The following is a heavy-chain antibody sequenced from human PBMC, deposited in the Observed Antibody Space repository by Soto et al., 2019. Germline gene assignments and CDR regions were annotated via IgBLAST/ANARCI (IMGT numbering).Heavy chain of an antibody. D-gene: IGHD2-2*01. CDR2: IWYDGSNK. Sequence: GGSLRLSCAASGFTFSSYGMHWVRQAPGKGLEWVAVIWYDGSNKYYADSVKGRFTISRDNSKNTLYLQMNSLRAEDTAVYYCARDHWAVPAAMGRGWFDPWGQGTLVTVSS. V-gene: IGHV3-33*01. CDR1: GFTFSSYG. J-gene: IGHJ5*02. CDR3: ARDHWAVPAAMGRGWFDP.